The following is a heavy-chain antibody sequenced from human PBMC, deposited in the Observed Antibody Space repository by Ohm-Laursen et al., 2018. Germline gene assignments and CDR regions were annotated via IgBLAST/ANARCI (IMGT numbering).Heavy chain of an antibody. V-gene: IGHV1-2*02. CDR1: GYTFTGYY. J-gene: IGHJ5*02. CDR3: ARDHIAVAGIAWFDP. CDR2: INPNSGGT. D-gene: IGHD6-19*01. Sequence: SVKVSCKVSGYTFTGYYMHWVRQAPGQGLEWMGWINPNSGGTNYAQKFQGRVTMTRDTSISTAYMELSRLRSDDTAVYYCARDHIAVAGIAWFDPWGQGTLVTVSS.